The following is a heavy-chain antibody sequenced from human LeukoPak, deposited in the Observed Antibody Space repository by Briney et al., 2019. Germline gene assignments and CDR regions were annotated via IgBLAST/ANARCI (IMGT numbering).Heavy chain of an antibody. J-gene: IGHJ4*02. CDR2: IRSKAYGGTT. D-gene: IGHD6-19*01. Sequence: GGSLRLSCAASGFTFSSYAMSWVRQAPGKGLEWVGFIRSKAYGGTTEYAASVKGRFTISRDDSKSIAYLQMNSLKTEDTAVYYCTRDTFSYSSGWYGYWGQGTLVTVSS. CDR1: GFTFSSYA. V-gene: IGHV3-49*04. CDR3: TRDTFSYSSGWYGY.